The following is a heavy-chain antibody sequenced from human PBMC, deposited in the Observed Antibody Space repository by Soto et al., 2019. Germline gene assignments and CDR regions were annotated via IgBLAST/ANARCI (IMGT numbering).Heavy chain of an antibody. CDR3: ARRFYYDSSGYYPN. CDR2: INHSGST. D-gene: IGHD3-22*01. J-gene: IGHJ4*02. CDR1: GGSFSGYY. V-gene: IGHV4-34*01. Sequence: PSETLSLTCAVYGGSFSGYYWSWIRQPPGKGLEWIGEINHSGSTNYDPSLKSRVTISVDTSKNQFSLKLSSVTAADTAVYYCARRFYYDSSGYYPNWGQGTLVTVSS.